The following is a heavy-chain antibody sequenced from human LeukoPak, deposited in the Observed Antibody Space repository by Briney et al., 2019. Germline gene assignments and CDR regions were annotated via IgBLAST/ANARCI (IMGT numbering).Heavy chain of an antibody. Sequence: GASVKVSCKASGYTFTSYGISWVRQAPGQGLEWMGWINTNTGNPTYAQGFTGRFVFSLDTSVSTAYLQISSLKAEDTAVYYCARDRTIAAAGRSWFDPWGQGTLVTVSS. D-gene: IGHD6-13*01. CDR1: GYTFTSYG. CDR3: ARDRTIAAAGRSWFDP. J-gene: IGHJ5*02. V-gene: IGHV7-4-1*02. CDR2: INTNTGNP.